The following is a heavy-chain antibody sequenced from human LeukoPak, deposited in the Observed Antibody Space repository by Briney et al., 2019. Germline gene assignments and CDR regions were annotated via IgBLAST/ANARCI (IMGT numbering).Heavy chain of an antibody. Sequence: EASVKVSCKASGYTFTSYYMHWVRQAPGQGLEWMGIINPSGGSISYAQKFQGRVTMTRDTSTSTVYMELSSLRSEDAAVYYCAGELQRSILSWGQGTLVTVSS. D-gene: IGHD2-21*01. V-gene: IGHV1-46*01. CDR2: INPSGGSI. CDR3: AGELQRSILS. J-gene: IGHJ4*02. CDR1: GYTFTSYY.